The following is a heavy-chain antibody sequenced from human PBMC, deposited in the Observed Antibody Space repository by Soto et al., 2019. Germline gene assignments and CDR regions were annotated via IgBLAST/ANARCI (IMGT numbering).Heavy chain of an antibody. CDR2: IYYSGST. D-gene: IGHD1-26*01. CDR3: ARDKGSDYYGMDV. Sequence: PSETLSLTCTVSGGSISSYYWSWIRQPPGKGLEWIGYIYYSGSTNYNPSLKSRVTISVDTSKNQFSLKLSSVTAADTAVYYCARDKGSDYYGMDVWGQGTTVTSP. J-gene: IGHJ6*02. V-gene: IGHV4-59*01. CDR1: GGSISSYY.